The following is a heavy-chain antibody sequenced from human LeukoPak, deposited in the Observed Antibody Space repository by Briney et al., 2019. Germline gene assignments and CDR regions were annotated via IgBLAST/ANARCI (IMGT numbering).Heavy chain of an antibody. CDR2: ISGSGSNT. Sequence: PGGSLRLSCAASGFSFSSYAMTWVRQAPGKGLEWVSVISGSGSNTYYADSVKGRFTISRDNSKNTLYLQMNSLRVEDTAVYYCARDGTQTAGPFDPWGQGTLVTVSS. CDR1: GFSFSSYA. J-gene: IGHJ5*02. CDR3: ARDGTQTAGPFDP. D-gene: IGHD1/OR15-1a*01. V-gene: IGHV3-23*01.